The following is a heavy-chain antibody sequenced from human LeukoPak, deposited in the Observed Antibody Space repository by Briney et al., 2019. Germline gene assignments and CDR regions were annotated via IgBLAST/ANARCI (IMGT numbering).Heavy chain of an antibody. CDR2: INPNSGGT. J-gene: IGHJ4*02. D-gene: IGHD3-10*01. CDR3: ARDSGERGPGSYLIAY. CDR1: GYTFTGYY. Sequence: ASVKVSCKTSGYTFTGYYMHWVRQAPGQGLEWMGWINPNSGGTNYAQKFQGRVTMTRDTSISTAYMELRRLGSDDTAVYYCARDSGERGPGSYLIAYWGQGTLVTVSS. V-gene: IGHV1-2*02.